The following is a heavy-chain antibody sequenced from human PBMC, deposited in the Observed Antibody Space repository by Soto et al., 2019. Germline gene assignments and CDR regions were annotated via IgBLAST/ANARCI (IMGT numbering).Heavy chain of an antibody. CDR3: ARQRTRGYYYDSSGPIDF. V-gene: IGHV4-39*01. CDR2: IYYSGST. Sequence: QLQLQESSPGLVKPSETLSLTCTVSGGSISSSSYYWGWILQPPGKGLEWIGNIYYSGSTYYNPSLKSRVTISVDTSKNQFSLKLSSVTAADTAVFYCARQRTRGYYYDSSGPIDFWGQGTLVTVSS. CDR1: GGSISSSSYY. D-gene: IGHD3-22*01. J-gene: IGHJ4*02.